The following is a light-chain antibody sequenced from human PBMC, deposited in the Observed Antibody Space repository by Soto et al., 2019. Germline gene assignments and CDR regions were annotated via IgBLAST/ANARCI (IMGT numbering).Light chain of an antibody. Sequence: EVVMTQSPAALSVSPGEPVTLSCRASHTVTTNLAWIEQKPGQSPMLLVYDASTRATGVPPRFSASGSGTEFTLTINSLQSEDFAVYYCQQYDNWPAYTVGQGTSLEIK. J-gene: IGKJ2*01. CDR1: HTVTTN. CDR2: DAS. V-gene: IGKV3-15*01. CDR3: QQYDNWPAYT.